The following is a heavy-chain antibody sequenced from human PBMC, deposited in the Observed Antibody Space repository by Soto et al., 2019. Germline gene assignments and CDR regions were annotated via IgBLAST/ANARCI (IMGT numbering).Heavy chain of an antibody. J-gene: IGHJ4*02. CDR3: ARSVILTGGSYKGLIRLHYFDT. V-gene: IGHV4-59*12. CDR1: GGSISSYQ. Sequence: PSETLSLTCTVAGGSISSYQWSWIRQAPGKGLEWIGYIYYTGSTNYNPSLKSRVTISVDTSKNQFSLKLSSVTAADTAVYYCARSVILTGGSYKGLIRLHYFDTWGPGTLVTVSS. CDR2: IYYTGST. D-gene: IGHD3-9*01.